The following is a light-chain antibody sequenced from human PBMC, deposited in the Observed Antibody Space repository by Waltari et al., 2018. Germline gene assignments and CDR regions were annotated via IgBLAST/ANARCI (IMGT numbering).Light chain of an antibody. J-gene: IGKJ2*01. Sequence: DIQLTQSPSSLSASVGDRVTITCQASQDISNYLHWHQYKPGKAPQLLIYDASNLERGVPPRFSGSGSGTDFTFTISSLQPEDVGTYYCQQYDHLPYTFGQGTKLEI. CDR1: QDISNY. V-gene: IGKV1-33*01. CDR2: DAS. CDR3: QQYDHLPYT.